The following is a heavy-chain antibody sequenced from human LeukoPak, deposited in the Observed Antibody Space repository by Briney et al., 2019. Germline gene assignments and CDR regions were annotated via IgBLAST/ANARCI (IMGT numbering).Heavy chain of an antibody. J-gene: IGHJ4*02. D-gene: IGHD6-13*01. CDR3: AREATAFHY. CDR1: GITFSSYW. CDR2: IKDDGSST. V-gene: IGHV3-74*01. Sequence: GGSLRLSCVASGITFSSYWMHWVRQPPGKGLVWVSRIKDDGSSTTYADSVKGRFTISRDNAKNTLYLQMHSLRAEDTAVYYCAREATAFHYWGQGTLVTVSS.